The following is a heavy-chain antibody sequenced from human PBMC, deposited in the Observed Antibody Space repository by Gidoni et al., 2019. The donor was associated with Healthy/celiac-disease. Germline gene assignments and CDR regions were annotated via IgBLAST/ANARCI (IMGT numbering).Heavy chain of an antibody. CDR3: AREVRRDGYNSCDY. CDR1: GGTFSSYA. V-gene: IGHV1-69*01. Sequence: QVQLVQSGAEVKKPGSSVKVSCKASGGTFSSYAISWVRQVPGQGLEWMVGIIPIYGTANYAQKFQGRVTITADESTSTAYMELSSLRSEDTAVYYCAREVRRDGYNSCDYWGQGTLVTVSS. CDR2: IIPIYGTA. D-gene: IGHD5-12*01. J-gene: IGHJ4*02.